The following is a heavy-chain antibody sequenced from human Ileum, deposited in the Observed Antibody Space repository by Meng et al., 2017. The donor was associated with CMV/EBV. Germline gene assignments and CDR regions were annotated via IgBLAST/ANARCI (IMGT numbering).Heavy chain of an antibody. CDR2: TYYRSKWYN. CDR3: ARSESSGWYTTLFDP. CDR1: VSCPLAA. V-gene: IGHV6-1*01. J-gene: IGHJ5*02. Sequence: VSCPLAAWNWIRQSPSRGLEWLGRTYYRSKWYNDYAVSVKSRITINPDTSKNQFSLQLNSVTPEDTAVYFCARSESSGWYTTLFDPWGQGTLVTVSS. D-gene: IGHD6-19*01.